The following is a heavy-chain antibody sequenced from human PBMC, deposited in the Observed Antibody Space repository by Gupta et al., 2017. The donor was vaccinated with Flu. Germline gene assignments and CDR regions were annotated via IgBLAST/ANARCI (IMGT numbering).Heavy chain of an antibody. CDR3: AKRTPGTWGAFGY. J-gene: IGHJ4*02. D-gene: IGHD7-27*01. CDR2: ISDSGTYT. CDR1: GLNCSGYS. V-gene: IGHV3-23*01. Sequence: EMELLESGGGLVQPGGSVRLYCAASGLNCSGYSMSWVRQAPGRGPQWVSSISDSGTYTYYADSVKVRFTISRDNSKNTLYLQMNSLTAEDTAVYYCAKRTPGTWGAFGYWGQGTLVTVSS.